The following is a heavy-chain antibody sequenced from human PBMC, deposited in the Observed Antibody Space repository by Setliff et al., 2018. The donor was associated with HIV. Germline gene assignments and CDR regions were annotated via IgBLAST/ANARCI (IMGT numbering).Heavy chain of an antibody. D-gene: IGHD3-16*01. CDR3: ATLWGLYDYDVIGPGY. J-gene: IGHJ4*02. V-gene: IGHV3-48*04. Sequence: GSLRLSCAASGFTFSSYSMNWVRQAPGKGLEWVSYISSSSSTIYYADSVKGRFTISRDNAKNSLYLQMNNLRAEDTAVYYCATLWGLYDYDVIGPGYWGQGTLVTVSS. CDR2: ISSSSSTI. CDR1: GFTFSSYS.